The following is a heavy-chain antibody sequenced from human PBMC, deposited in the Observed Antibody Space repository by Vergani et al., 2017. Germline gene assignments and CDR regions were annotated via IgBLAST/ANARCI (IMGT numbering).Heavy chain of an antibody. D-gene: IGHD1-26*01. CDR1: GFTFTSYS. Sequence: EVRLPESGGGLVQPGGSLRLSCAVSGFTFTSYSMNWVRQAPGKGLEWVSYISGVGDTINYADSVKGRFTISRDNSLHLQMNSLRVEDTAVYYCARGIVGGLEFDNWGQGTLVTVSS. CDR2: ISGVGDTI. CDR3: ARGIVGGLEFDN. V-gene: IGHV3-48*01. J-gene: IGHJ4*02.